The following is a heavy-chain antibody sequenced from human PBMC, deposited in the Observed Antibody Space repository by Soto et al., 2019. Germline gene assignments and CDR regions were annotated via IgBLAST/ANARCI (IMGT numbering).Heavy chain of an antibody. D-gene: IGHD3-22*01. V-gene: IGHV5-51*01. Sequence: GESLKISCXGSGYSFTSYWIGWVRQMPGKGLEWMGIIYPGDSDTRYSPSFQGQVTISADKSISTAYLQWSSLKASDTAMYYCARQYYYDSSGYYYYGMDVWGQVTTVTVSS. CDR3: ARQYYYDSSGYYYYGMDV. J-gene: IGHJ6*02. CDR2: IYPGDSDT. CDR1: GYSFTSYW.